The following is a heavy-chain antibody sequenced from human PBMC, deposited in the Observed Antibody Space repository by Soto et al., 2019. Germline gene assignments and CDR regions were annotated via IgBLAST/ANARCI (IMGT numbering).Heavy chain of an antibody. CDR2: IIPIFGTA. D-gene: IGHD3-22*01. CDR3: ARNYYDSSGYYFFFDY. J-gene: IGHJ4*02. V-gene: IGHV1-69*13. CDR1: GGTFSSYA. Sequence: SVKVSCKASGGTFSSYAISWVRQAPGQGLEWMGGIIPIFGTANYAQKFQGRVTITADESTSTAYMELSSLRSEDTAVYYCARNYYDSSGYYFFFDYWGQGTLVTVSS.